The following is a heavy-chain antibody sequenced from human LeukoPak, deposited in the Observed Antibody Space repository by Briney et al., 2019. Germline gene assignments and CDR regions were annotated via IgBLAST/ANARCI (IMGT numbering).Heavy chain of an antibody. D-gene: IGHD6-13*01. V-gene: IGHV1-2*02. J-gene: IGHJ4*02. CDR3: ARGAEAETSPLDF. CDR2: INPKSGAA. CDR1: GYIFSDYY. Sequence: GASVKVSCKASGYIFSDYYMHWVRQAPGQGLEWLGLINPKSGAADYAQQFRGRVTMNRDTSINTDYMEMKRETSDDTAVYDCARGAEAETSPLDFWGQGTLVIVS.